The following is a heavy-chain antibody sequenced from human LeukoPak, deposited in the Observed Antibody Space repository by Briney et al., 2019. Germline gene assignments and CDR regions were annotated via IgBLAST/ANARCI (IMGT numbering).Heavy chain of an antibody. J-gene: IGHJ6*02. CDR3: ASRHYDFWGSYSYYGMDV. CDR2: ISPGDFDT. D-gene: IGHD3-3*01. CDR1: GYSFTSYW. Sequence: GESLKISCKGSGYSFTSYWIAWVRQMPGTGLEGMGIISPGDFDTTYSPYFQGQVTISADKSISTAYLQWSSMKASDTAIYYCASRHYDFWGSYSYYGMDVWGQGTTVTVSS. V-gene: IGHV5-51*01.